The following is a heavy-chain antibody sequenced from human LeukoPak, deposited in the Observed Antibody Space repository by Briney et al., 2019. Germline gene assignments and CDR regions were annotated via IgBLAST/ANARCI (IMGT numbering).Heavy chain of an antibody. V-gene: IGHV4-59*01. Sequence: SETLSLTCTVSGGSISSYYWSWIRQPPGKGLEWIGYIYYSGSTSYNPSLKSRVTISVDTSKNQFSLKLSSVTAADTAVYYCAREDYGMDVWGQGTTVTVSS. CDR2: IYYSGST. CDR3: AREDYGMDV. CDR1: GGSISSYY. J-gene: IGHJ6*02.